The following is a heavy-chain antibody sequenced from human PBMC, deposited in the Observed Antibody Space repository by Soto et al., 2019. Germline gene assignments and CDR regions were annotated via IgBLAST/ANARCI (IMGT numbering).Heavy chain of an antibody. D-gene: IGHD3-9*01. CDR1: GASISNSGHY. V-gene: IGHV4-39*02. CDR3: TRLLTHYDTPGPSWFGP. J-gene: IGHJ5*02. Sequence: SETLSLTCTVSGASISNSGHYWGWIRQPPGKALEWIGGIDYRGSTLYNPSLRSRITMSIDTSKKFFSLKLTSVSASDTALYYCTRLLTHYDTPGPSWFGPWGQGTLVTVSS. CDR2: IDYRGST.